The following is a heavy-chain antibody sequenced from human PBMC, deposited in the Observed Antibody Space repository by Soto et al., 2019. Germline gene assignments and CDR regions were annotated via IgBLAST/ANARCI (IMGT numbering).Heavy chain of an antibody. CDR2: ISDSGGST. CDR3: AKATYSNTGGYYYYGMDV. D-gene: IGHD4-4*01. CDR1: GLTFSSYA. Sequence: GGSLRLSCAASGLTFSSYAMNWVRQAPGKGLEWVSAISDSGGSTYYADSVKGRFTFSRDNSKNTLYLQMNSLRAEDTAVYYCAKATYSNTGGYYYYGMDVWGQGTTVTVSS. J-gene: IGHJ6*02. V-gene: IGHV3-23*01.